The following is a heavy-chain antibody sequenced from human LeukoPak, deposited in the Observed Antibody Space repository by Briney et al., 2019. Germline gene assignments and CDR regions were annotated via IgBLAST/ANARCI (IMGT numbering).Heavy chain of an antibody. CDR2: ICIIGSSI. Sequence: GGSLRLSCAASGFTFSSYEMNWVRQAPGKGLEWVSYICIIGSSIYSADSVKGRFTISTENAKNSLYLQMNSLRAEDTAVYYCARQVQLERLGFGKEGSGFDYWGQGTLVTVSS. CDR1: GFTFSSYE. J-gene: IGHJ4*02. D-gene: IGHD1-1*01. CDR3: ARQVQLERLGFGKEGSGFDY. V-gene: IGHV3-48*03.